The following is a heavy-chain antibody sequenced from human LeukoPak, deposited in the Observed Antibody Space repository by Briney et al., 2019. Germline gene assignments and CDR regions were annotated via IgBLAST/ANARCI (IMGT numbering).Heavy chain of an antibody. CDR3: ARGYCSSTSCYRRGWVDP. CDR2: INPSGGST. V-gene: IGHV1-46*01. J-gene: IGHJ5*02. D-gene: IGHD2-2*01. Sequence: ASVKVSCKASGYTFTSYYMHWVSQAPGQGVVWLGIINPSGGSTSYAPKFLGRVTMTRDTSKSPFYLELSSLSSEDTAVYYCARGYCSSTSCYRRGWVDPWGQVTLVIVFS. CDR1: GYTFTSYY.